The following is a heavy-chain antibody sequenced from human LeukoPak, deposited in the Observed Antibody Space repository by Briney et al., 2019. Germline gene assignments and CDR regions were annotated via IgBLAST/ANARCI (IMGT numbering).Heavy chain of an antibody. D-gene: IGHD3-22*01. CDR3: ARGEYYYATSAYQPHYC. V-gene: IGHV3-7*02. J-gene: IGHJ4*02. Sequence: GGSLRLSCAASGFTFSSYWMSWVRQAPGKGLEWVASITPDGSEKKYVDSVKGRFSISRDNAQNSLYLQMNSLRAEDTAVYYGARGEYYYATSAYQPHYCWGQGTLVTVS. CDR1: GFTFSSYW. CDR2: ITPDGSEK.